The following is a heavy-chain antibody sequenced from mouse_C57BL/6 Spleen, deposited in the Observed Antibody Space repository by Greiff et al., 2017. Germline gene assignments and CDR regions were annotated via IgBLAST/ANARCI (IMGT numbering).Heavy chain of an antibody. V-gene: IGHV1-69*01. CDR2: IDPSDSYT. Sequence: QVQLQQPGAELVMPGASVKLSCKASGYTFTSYWMHWVKQRPGQGLEWIGEIDPSDSYTNSNQKFKGKSTLTVDKSSSPAYMQLSSLTSEDAAVYYGASYDGYSAWFAYWGQGTLVTVSA. D-gene: IGHD2-3*01. CDR3: ASYDGYSAWFAY. J-gene: IGHJ3*01. CDR1: GYTFTSYW.